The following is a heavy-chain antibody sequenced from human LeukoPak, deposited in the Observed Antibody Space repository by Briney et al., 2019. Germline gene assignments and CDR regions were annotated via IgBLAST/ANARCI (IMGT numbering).Heavy chain of an antibody. V-gene: IGHV4-61*01. Sequence: SETLSLTCTVSGGSISSSTYYWSWIRQPPGKGLEWIGYIYYSGSTNYNPSLKSRVTISVDTSKNQFSLKLSSVTAADTAVYYCTREVNYDSSGVWSQGRMVIVSS. J-gene: IGHJ3*01. CDR1: GGSISSSTYY. CDR2: IYYSGST. D-gene: IGHD3-22*01. CDR3: TREVNYDSSGV.